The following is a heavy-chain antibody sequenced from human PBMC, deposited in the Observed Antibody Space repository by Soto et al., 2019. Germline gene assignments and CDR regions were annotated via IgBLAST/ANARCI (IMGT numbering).Heavy chain of an antibody. CDR1: GGSFGAYY. J-gene: IGHJ4*02. CDR2: INHSGST. V-gene: IGHV4-34*01. Sequence: QVQLQQWGAGLLKPSETLSLTCAAYGGSFGAYYWTWIRQPPGKGLEWIGEINHSGSTNYNPSLESRVTISVDTSKTQFSLKLSSXTAXXXXXXXXXXXXXXXXXDXGQGTLVTVSS. CDR3: XXXXXXXXXD.